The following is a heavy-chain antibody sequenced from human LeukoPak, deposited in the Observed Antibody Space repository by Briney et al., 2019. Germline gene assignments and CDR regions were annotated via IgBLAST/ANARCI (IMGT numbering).Heavy chain of an antibody. CDR3: ARDPPRIVVVVAATNYYGMDV. D-gene: IGHD2-15*01. Sequence: ASVKVSCKASGYTFTSYGISWVRQAPGQGLEWMGWISAYNGNTNYAQKLQGRVTMTTVTSTSTAYMELRSLRSDDTAVYYCARDPPRIVVVVAATNYYGMDVWGQGTTVTVSS. J-gene: IGHJ6*02. V-gene: IGHV1-18*01. CDR1: GYTFTSYG. CDR2: ISAYNGNT.